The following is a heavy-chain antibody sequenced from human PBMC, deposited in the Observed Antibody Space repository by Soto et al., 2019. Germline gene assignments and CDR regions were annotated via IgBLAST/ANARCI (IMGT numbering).Heavy chain of an antibody. V-gene: IGHV2-70*04. CDR1: GFSPRTSAMR. D-gene: IGHD5-12*01. CDR2: IDWNDDK. CDR3: ARMVYESVTGGMDV. Sequence: PKLTLTLTGTFYGFSPRTSAMRLSWIRQPPGKTLEWLARIDWNDDKFYRTSLNTRLAISKDTRKHQVVLTMTNMEPVDATTYYFARMVYESVTGGMDVWGQGA. J-gene: IGHJ6*02.